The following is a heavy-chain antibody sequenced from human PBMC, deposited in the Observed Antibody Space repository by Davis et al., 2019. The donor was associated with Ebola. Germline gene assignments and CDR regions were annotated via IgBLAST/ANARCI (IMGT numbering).Heavy chain of an antibody. Sequence: KVSCKGSGYSFTSYWIGWVRQMPGKGLEWMGIIYPGDSDTRYSPSFQGQVTISADKSISTAYLQWSSLKASDTAMYYCARLVAVAGTAVDYWGQGTLVTVSS. CDR3: ARLVAVAGTAVDY. CDR1: GYSFTSYW. CDR2: IYPGDSDT. V-gene: IGHV5-51*01. D-gene: IGHD6-19*01. J-gene: IGHJ4*02.